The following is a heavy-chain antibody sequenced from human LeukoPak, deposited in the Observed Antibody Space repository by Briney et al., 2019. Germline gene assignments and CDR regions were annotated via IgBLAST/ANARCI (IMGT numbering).Heavy chain of an antibody. CDR3: ASGIRYQPYYFDY. CDR1: GFTFSSYA. V-gene: IGHV3-23*01. CDR2: ISGSGGTT. J-gene: IGHJ4*02. D-gene: IGHD2-2*01. Sequence: GGSLRLSCAASGFTFSSYAMSWVRQAPGKGLEWVSSISGSGGTTYYADSVKGRFTISRDDSKNTLYVQMNSLRAEDTAVYYCASGIRYQPYYFDYWGQGTLVTVSS.